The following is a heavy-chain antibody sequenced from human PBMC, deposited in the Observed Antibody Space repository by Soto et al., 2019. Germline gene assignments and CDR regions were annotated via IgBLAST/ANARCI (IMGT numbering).Heavy chain of an antibody. CDR2: ISYDGSNK. J-gene: IGHJ6*02. CDR1: GFTFSSYA. Sequence: ESWGGVVQPGRSLRLSCAASGFTFSSYAMHWVRQAPGKGLEWVAVISYDGSNKYYADSLKGRFTISRDNSKNTLYLQMNSLRAEDTAVYYCARDKGMKQQLVLDYYYYYGMDVWGQGTTVTVSS. V-gene: IGHV3-30-3*01. CDR3: ARDKGMKQQLVLDYYYYYGMDV. D-gene: IGHD6-13*01.